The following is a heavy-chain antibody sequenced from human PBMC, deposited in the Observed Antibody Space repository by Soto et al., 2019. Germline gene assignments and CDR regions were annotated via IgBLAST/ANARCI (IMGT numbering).Heavy chain of an antibody. CDR2: INHSKIT. D-gene: IGHD3-3*01. V-gene: IGHV4-34*02. CDR3: AILCRWSGFYCWAPRGFDF. Sequence: QVQLQQWGTGLLRPSETLSLTCGVPGGSFNGYYWSWISQAPGKGLDWIGEINHSKITNYNPCLKDRIPISFDTSKRQISLDLRSVTAAVTAVYYGAILCRWSGFYCWAPRGFDFWGPGTLVTVSS. J-gene: IGHJ4*02. CDR1: GGSFNGYY.